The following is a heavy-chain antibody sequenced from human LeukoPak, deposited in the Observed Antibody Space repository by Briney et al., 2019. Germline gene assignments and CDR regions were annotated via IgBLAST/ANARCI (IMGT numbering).Heavy chain of an antibody. CDR3: ARDRVGSADFWSGYYTGTFDY. V-gene: IGHV3-21*01. CDR1: GFTFSSYG. CDR2: ISSSSSYI. J-gene: IGHJ4*02. D-gene: IGHD3-3*01. Sequence: GGSLRLSCAGSGFTFSSYGMNWVRQAPGKGLEWVSSISSSSSYIYYADSMKGRFTISRDNAKNSLYLQMNTLRAEDTAVYYCARDRVGSADFWSGYYTGTFDYWGQGALVTVSS.